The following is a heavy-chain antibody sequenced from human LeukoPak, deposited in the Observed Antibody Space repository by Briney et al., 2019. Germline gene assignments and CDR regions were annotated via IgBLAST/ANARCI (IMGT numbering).Heavy chain of an antibody. Sequence: VASVKVSCKASGYDFTSVGITWVRRAPGQGLEWMGWINPNSGGTNYAQKFQGRVTMTRDTSISTAYMELSRLRSDDTAVYYCARGSTPIVVVTAIVYFDYWGQGTLVTVSS. J-gene: IGHJ4*02. CDR1: GYDFTSVG. CDR2: INPNSGGT. D-gene: IGHD2-21*02. CDR3: ARGSTPIVVVTAIVYFDY. V-gene: IGHV1-2*02.